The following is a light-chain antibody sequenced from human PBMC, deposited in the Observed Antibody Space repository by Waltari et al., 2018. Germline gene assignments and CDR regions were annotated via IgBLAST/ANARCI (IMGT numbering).Light chain of an antibody. CDR3: AAWDHSLHAWV. CDR1: SSNVGGND. V-gene: IGLV1-44*01. CDR2: SNN. Sequence: QSVLTQPPSASGTPGQRVTISCSGTSSNVGGNDVNWYHQLPGTAPKVLIYSNNRRPSGVPDRFSGSKSGTSAALAISGLLSEDEADYYCAAWDHSLHAWVCGGGTKLTVL. J-gene: IGLJ3*02.